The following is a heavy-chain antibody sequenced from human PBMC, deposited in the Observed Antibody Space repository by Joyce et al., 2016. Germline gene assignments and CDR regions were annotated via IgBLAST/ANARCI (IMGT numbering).Heavy chain of an antibody. V-gene: IGHV4-34*01. CDR2: VNDRGRT. CDR1: GGSLSGYY. J-gene: IGHJ1*01. D-gene: IGHD3-10*01. CDR3: ARARRGIILARGEMGEYLQH. Sequence: QVQLQEWGAGLLKPSEILSLTCAVYGGSLSGYYWSGIRQAPGMGLEWIGEVNDRGRTNYNPSLNSRATTSMDTSKNQFSLRLTTVTAADTAVYFCARARRGIILARGEMGEYLQHWGRGTVVIVSS.